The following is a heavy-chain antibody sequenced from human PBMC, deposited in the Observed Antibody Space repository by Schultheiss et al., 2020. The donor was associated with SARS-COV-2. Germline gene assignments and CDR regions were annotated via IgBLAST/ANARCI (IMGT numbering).Heavy chain of an antibody. CDR1: GFTVSSNY. Sequence: GESLKISCAASGFTVSSNYMSWVRQAPGKGLEWVSVIYSGDNTYYANSVKGRFSISRDNSKNTLYLQMNSLRPEDTALYYCARVGGGYCSGGSCYSIYWGRGALVTVSS. CDR2: IYSGDNT. D-gene: IGHD2-15*01. CDR3: ARVGGGYCSGGSCYSIY. V-gene: IGHV3-66*02. J-gene: IGHJ4*02.